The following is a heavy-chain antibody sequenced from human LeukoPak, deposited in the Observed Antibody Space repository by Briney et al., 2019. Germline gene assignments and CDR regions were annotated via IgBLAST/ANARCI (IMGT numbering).Heavy chain of an antibody. Sequence: SETLSLTCTVSSYSISSGYYWSWIRQPPGKGLEWIGYIYDSGSTNFKSPLKSRVTTSGDTSKNQFSLKVNSVTAADTAVYYCARHAENGYDRFDHWGPGTLVTVSS. CDR1: SYSISSGYY. D-gene: IGHD5-12*01. J-gene: IGHJ4*02. V-gene: IGHV4-59*08. CDR2: IYDSGST. CDR3: ARHAENGYDRFDH.